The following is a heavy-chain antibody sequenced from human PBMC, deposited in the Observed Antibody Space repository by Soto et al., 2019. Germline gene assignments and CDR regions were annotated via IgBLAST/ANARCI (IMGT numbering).Heavy chain of an antibody. D-gene: IGHD4-17*01. CDR3: ARTMTTSGWFYP. CDR1: GGPITSGGYS. J-gene: IGHJ5*02. Sequence: SETLSLTCAVSGGPITSGGYSWSWIRQPPGKGLEWIGYIYHSGGTYYNPSLKSRVTLSIDRTKKQFSLKLKSVTAADTAVYFCARTMTTSGWFYPWGQGTLVTVSS. V-gene: IGHV4-30-2*01. CDR2: IYHSGGT.